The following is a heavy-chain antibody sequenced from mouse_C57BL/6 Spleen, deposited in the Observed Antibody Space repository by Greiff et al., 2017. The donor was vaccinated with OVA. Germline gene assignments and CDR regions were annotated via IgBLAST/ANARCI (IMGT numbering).Heavy chain of an antibody. CDR3: ARWEGDGYYLGGYY. CDR1: GYTFTSYW. J-gene: IGHJ2*01. Sequence: QVQLQQPGAELVKPGASVKLSCKASGYTFTSYWITWVKQRPGQGLEWIGDIYPGSGSTNYNEKFKSKATLTVDTSSSTAYMQLSSLTSEDSAVYYCARWEGDGYYLGGYYWGQGTTLTVSS. CDR2: IYPGSGST. V-gene: IGHV1-55*01. D-gene: IGHD2-3*01.